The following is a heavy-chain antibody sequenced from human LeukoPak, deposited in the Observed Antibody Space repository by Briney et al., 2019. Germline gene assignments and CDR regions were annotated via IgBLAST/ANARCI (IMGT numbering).Heavy chain of an antibody. CDR2: INPNSGGT. J-gene: IGHJ4*02. Sequence: ASVTVSCKASGYTFTGYYMHWVRQAPGQGLEWMGWINPNSGGTNYAQKFQGRVTMTRDTSISTAYMELSRLRSDDTAVYYCARADDILTGYYPIDYWGQGTLATVSS. V-gene: IGHV1-2*02. D-gene: IGHD3-9*01. CDR3: ARADDILTGYYPIDY. CDR1: GYTFTGYY.